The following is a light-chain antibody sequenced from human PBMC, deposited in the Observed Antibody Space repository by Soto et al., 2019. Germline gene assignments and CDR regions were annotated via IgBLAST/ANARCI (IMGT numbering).Light chain of an antibody. Sequence: QSALTQPASVSGSPGQSITISCTGTSSDVGGYTYVSWYQQHPGKAPKLMIYDVSNRPSGVSNRFSGSKSGNTASLTISGLQAEDEADYYCSSYTRSTTVVFGGGTKLTV. J-gene: IGLJ2*01. CDR1: SSDVGGYTY. CDR2: DVS. CDR3: SSYTRSTTVV. V-gene: IGLV2-14*01.